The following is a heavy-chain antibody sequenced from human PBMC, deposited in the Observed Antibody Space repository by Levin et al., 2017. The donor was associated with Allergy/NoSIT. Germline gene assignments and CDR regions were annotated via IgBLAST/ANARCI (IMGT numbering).Heavy chain of an antibody. CDR2: IIPIFGTA. J-gene: IGHJ5*02. D-gene: IGHD6-19*01. V-gene: IGHV1-69*13. CDR1: GGTFSSYA. CDR3: ARDQEWLGHSPDWFDP. Sequence: SVKVSCKASGGTFSSYAISWVRQAPGQGLEWMGGIIPIFGTANYAQKFQGRVTITADESTSTAYMELSSLRSEDTAVYYCARDQEWLGHSPDWFDPWGQGTLVTVSS.